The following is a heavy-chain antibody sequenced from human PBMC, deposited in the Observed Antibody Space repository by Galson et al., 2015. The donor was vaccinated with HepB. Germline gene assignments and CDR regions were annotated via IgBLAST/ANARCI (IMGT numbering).Heavy chain of an antibody. CDR3: ARGVPLYYGSGRRYYYMDV. V-gene: IGHV4-34*01. Sequence: SETLSLTCAVSGGSFSGYYWSWIRQPPGKGLEWIGEINHSGSTNYNPSLKSRVTISVDTSKNQFSPKVKSVTAADTTIYYCARGVPLYYGSGRRYYYMDVWGKGTTVTVSS. D-gene: IGHD3-10*01. CDR2: INHSGST. J-gene: IGHJ6*03. CDR1: GGSFSGYY.